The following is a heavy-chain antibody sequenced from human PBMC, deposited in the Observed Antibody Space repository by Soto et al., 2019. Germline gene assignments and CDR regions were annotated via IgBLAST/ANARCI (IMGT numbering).Heavy chain of an antibody. V-gene: IGHV1-69*01. CDR3: ARQNRDTPMVPFDV. CDR2: LVPQFGTP. Sequence: QVQLVQSGAEVKKPGSSVKVSCLASRGTFNRYAINWVRQDPGHGLEWLGALVPQFGTPNYAQKFQDRVTIVADESTNTTSMELRGRTSDDTAVYYCARQNRDTPMVPFDVWGQGTLVTVSS. CDR1: RGTFNRYA. D-gene: IGHD5-18*01. J-gene: IGHJ4*02.